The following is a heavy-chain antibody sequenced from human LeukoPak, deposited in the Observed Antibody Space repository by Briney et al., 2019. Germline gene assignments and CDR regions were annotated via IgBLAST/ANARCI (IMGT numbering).Heavy chain of an antibody. D-gene: IGHD3-3*01. Sequence: SETLSLTCAVYGGSFSGYYWSWIRQPPGKGLEWLGEINHSGSTNYNPSLKSRVTISVDTSKNQFSLKLSSVTAADTAVYYCARGGTIWSGYAYYYYMDVWGKGTTVTVSS. CDR2: INHSGST. V-gene: IGHV4-34*01. J-gene: IGHJ6*03. CDR3: ARGGTIWSGYAYYYYMDV. CDR1: GGSFSGYY.